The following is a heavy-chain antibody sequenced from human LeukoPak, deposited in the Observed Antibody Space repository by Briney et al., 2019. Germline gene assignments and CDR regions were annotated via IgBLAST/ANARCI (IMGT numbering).Heavy chain of an antibody. Sequence: GGSLRLSCSASGFTFNSYAMNWVRQAPGKGLEWVSGISGNGGSTYYADSVKGRFTVSRDNSKNTLYLQMNSLRAEDTALYYCAKAVGDYSIYSRYYFDYWGQGTLVTVSS. CDR1: GFTFNSYA. D-gene: IGHD4-11*01. CDR3: AKAVGDYSIYSRYYFDY. J-gene: IGHJ4*02. V-gene: IGHV3-23*01. CDR2: ISGNGGST.